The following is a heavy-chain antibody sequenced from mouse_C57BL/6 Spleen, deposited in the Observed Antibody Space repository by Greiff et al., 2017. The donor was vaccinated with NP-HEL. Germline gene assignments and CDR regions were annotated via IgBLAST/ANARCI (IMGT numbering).Heavy chain of an antibody. D-gene: IGHD2-2*01. CDR3: ARSEVTTGYYAMDY. Sequence: EVQLQQSGPELVKPGASVKISCKASGYTFTDYYMNWVKQSHGKSLEWIGDINPNNGGTSYNQKFKGKATLTVDKSSSTAYMERRSLTSEDSAVYYCARSEVTTGYYAMDYWGQRTSVTVSS. CDR2: INPNNGGT. V-gene: IGHV1-26*01. J-gene: IGHJ4*01. CDR1: GYTFTDYY.